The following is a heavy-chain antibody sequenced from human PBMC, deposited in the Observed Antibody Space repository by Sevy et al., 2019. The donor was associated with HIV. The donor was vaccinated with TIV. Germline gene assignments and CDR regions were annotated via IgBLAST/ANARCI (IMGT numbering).Heavy chain of an antibody. CDR2: IFSDGINK. Sequence: GGSLRLSCATSGFTFSNYAIHWVRQAPGKVLEWVASIFSDGINKYYADSVKGRFTISRDNSENTVYLQMNSLRVEDTAVYYCARESGSDWYLDYWGQGTLVTVSS. V-gene: IGHV3-33*01. D-gene: IGHD6-19*01. CDR1: GFTFSNYA. J-gene: IGHJ4*02. CDR3: ARESGSDWYLDY.